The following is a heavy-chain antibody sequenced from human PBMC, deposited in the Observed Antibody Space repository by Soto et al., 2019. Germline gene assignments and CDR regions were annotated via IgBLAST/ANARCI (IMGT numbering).Heavy chain of an antibody. V-gene: IGHV3-73*02. Sequence: EVQLVESGGGLVQPGGSLKLSCAASGFTFSGSAMHWVRQASGKGLEWVGRIRSKANSYATAYAASVKGRFTISRDDSKNTAYLQMNSLKTEDTAVYYCTRLLGYRGHALDYWGQGTLFTVSA. CDR1: GFTFSGSA. J-gene: IGHJ4*02. D-gene: IGHD5-12*01. CDR3: TRLLGYRGHALDY. CDR2: IRSKANSYAT.